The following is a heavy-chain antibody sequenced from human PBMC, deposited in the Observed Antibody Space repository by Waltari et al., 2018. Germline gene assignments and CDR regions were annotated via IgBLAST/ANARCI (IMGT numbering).Heavy chain of an antibody. CDR3: ARMATVTLPFDY. CDR2: IIPILGIA. CDR1: GGTFSRYA. Sequence: QVQLVQSGAEVKKPGSSVKVSCKASGGTFSRYAISWVRQAPGQGLEWMGGIIPILGIANYAQKFQGRVTITADKSTSTAYMELSSLRSEDTAVYYCARMATVTLPFDYWGQGTLVTVSS. D-gene: IGHD4-17*01. V-gene: IGHV1-69*10. J-gene: IGHJ4*02.